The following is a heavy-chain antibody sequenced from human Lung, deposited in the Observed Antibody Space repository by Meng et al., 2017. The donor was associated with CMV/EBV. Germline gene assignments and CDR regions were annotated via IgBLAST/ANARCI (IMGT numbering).Heavy chain of an antibody. J-gene: IGHJ5*02. CDR3: AREMSRGAIEGDTWLDP. CDR1: GFIFSDYY. CDR2: TSSSESNI. V-gene: IGHV3-11*01. D-gene: IGHD1-26*01. Sequence: GGSLRLXXAASGFIFSDYYMAWIRQAPGKGLEWVAYTSSSESNIYYADSVKGRFTVSRDNAKNSLYLQMNSLRVDDTAVYYCAREMSRGAIEGDTWLDPWGQGTLVTVSS.